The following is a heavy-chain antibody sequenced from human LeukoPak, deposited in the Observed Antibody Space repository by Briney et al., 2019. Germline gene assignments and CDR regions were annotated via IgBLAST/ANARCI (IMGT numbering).Heavy chain of an antibody. CDR1: GYSFTSPW. Sequence: GESLKISCKASGYSFTSPWIGWVGQMTCKGLDWMGIIYPGDSDTRYSPSFQGQVTISADKSISTAYLQWSTLQAPDTAMYYCARGDNSGWYFFDYWGQGTLVTVSS. V-gene: IGHV5-51*01. CDR2: IYPGDSDT. CDR3: ARGDNSGWYFFDY. J-gene: IGHJ4*02. D-gene: IGHD6-19*01.